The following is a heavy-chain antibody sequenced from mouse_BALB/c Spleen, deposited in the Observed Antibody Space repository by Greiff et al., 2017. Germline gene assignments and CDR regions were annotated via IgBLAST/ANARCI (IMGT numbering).Heavy chain of an antibody. J-gene: IGHJ4*01. CDR2: ISTYYGNT. CDR1: GYTFTDYA. D-gene: IGHD1-1*01. CDR3: ARGYGSFPYYAMDY. V-gene: IGHV1-67*01. Sequence: VQGVESGPELVRPGVSVKISCKGSGYTFTDYAMHWVKQSHAKSLEWIGVISTYYGNTNYNQKFKGKATMTVDKSSSTAYMELARLTSEDSAIYYCARGYGSFPYYAMDYWGQGTSVTVSS.